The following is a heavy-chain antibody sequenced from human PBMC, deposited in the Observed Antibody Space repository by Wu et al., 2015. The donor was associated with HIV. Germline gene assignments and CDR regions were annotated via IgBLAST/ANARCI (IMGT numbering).Heavy chain of an antibody. V-gene: IGHV1-69*05. D-gene: IGHD5-18*01. CDR1: GGTFSSYA. J-gene: IGHJ5*02. CDR3: ARDGSGYSYGSPSGSVPHPWFDP. Sequence: QVQLVQSGAEVKKPGSSVKVSCKASGGTFSSYAISWVRQAPGQGLEWMGGIIPIFGTANYAQKFQGRVTITTDESTSTAYMELSSLRSEDTAVYYCARDGSGYSYGSPSGSVPHPWFDPWGQGTLVTVSS. CDR2: IIPIFGTA.